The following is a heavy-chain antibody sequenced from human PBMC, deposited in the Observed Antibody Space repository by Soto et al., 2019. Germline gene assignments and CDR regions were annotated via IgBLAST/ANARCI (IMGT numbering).Heavy chain of an antibody. V-gene: IGHV3-23*01. D-gene: IGHD3-22*01. Sequence: GGSLRLSCAASGFTFSSYAMSWVRQAPGRGLEWVSRISESGGSTFYADSVKGRFAISRDNSKNTLYLQMNSLKTEDTAVYYCTTTYYDTVMGYYGMDVWGQGTTVTVSS. J-gene: IGHJ6*02. CDR2: ISESGGST. CDR3: TTTYYDTVMGYYGMDV. CDR1: GFTFSSYA.